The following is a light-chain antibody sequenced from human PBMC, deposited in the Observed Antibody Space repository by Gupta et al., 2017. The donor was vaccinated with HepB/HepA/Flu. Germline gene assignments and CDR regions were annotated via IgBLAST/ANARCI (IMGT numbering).Light chain of an antibody. J-gene: IGKJ1*01. V-gene: IGKV1-5*03. CDR2: KEA. CDR3: QQSAGT. CDR1: QSISSW. Sequence: DIQMTQSPSTLSASVGDRVTSTCRASQSISSWLAWYQQKPGKAHKLLSYKEASLESGVPSRFGGRRYGTECTSTRRNMQTDDFAHDDGQQSAGTFGQGTKVEIK.